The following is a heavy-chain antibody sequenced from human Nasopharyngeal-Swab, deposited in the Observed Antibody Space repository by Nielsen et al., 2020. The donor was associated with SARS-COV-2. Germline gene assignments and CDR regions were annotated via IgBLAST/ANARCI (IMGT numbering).Heavy chain of an antibody. J-gene: IGHJ4*02. CDR3: ARDLLYCSSSDGY. Sequence: SETLSLTCTVSGGSIISSSYYWGWIRQPPGKGLERLGSIYYSGSTYYNPSLKSRVTISVDTPKNQFSLTLRSVTAADTAVYYCARDLLYCSSSDGYWGQGTLVTVSS. CDR2: IYYSGST. D-gene: IGHD6-6*01. V-gene: IGHV4-39*02. CDR1: GGSIISSSYY.